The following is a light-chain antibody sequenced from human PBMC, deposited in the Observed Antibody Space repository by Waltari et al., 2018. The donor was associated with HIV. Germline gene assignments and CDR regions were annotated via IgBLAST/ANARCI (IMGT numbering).Light chain of an antibody. CDR1: QGLSSY. J-gene: IGKJ3*01. Sequence: DSQLTQSPSFLSASVGARVTITCRASQGLSSYLAWYQQKPGKAPKLLIYTASILQSGVPSRFSGSGSGTEFTLTISSLQPEDFATYYCQRLNSYRFTFGPGTKVDIK. CDR2: TAS. V-gene: IGKV1-9*01. CDR3: QRLNSYRFT.